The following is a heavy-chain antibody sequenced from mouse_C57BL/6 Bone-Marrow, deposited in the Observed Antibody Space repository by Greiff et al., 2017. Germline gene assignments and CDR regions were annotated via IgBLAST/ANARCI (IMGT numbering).Heavy chain of an antibody. V-gene: IGHV5-4*01. J-gene: IGHJ3*01. CDR1: GFTFSSYA. CDR3: ARDHYDYDNFAY. CDR2: ISDGGSYT. D-gene: IGHD2-4*01. Sequence: EVKLVESGGGLVKPGGSLKLSCAASGFTFSSYAMSWVRQTPEKRLEWVATISDGGSYTYYPDNVKGRFTISRDNAKNNLYLQMSHLKSEDTAMYYCARDHYDYDNFAYWGQETLVTVSA.